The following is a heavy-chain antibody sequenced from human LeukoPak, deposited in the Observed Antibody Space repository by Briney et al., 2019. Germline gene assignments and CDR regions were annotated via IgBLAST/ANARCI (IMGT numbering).Heavy chain of an antibody. V-gene: IGHV3-30*02. CDR3: ARDRVVVVPAATLDY. D-gene: IGHD2-2*01. CDR2: ILYDGSRT. CDR1: GFSFTTNG. Sequence: PGGSLRLSCATSGFSFTTNGMHGVRQAPGKGLEWVAYILYDGSRTYYADSVQGRFSISRDNSKNTLYLQMNSLRAEDTAVYYCARDRVVVVPAATLDYWGQGTLVTVSS. J-gene: IGHJ4*02.